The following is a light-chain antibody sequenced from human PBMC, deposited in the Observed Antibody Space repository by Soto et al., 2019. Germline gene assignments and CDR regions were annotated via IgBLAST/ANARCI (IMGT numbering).Light chain of an antibody. CDR2: EVS. J-gene: IGLJ1*01. Sequence: QSALTQPASVSGSPGQSITISCTGTSSDVGGYNYVSWYQQHPGKAPQLMIYEVSNRPSGVSNRFSGSKSGNTASLTISGLQAEDEADYDCSSYASSSTLYVFGTGTKLTVL. CDR1: SSDVGGYNY. CDR3: SSYASSSTLYV. V-gene: IGLV2-14*01.